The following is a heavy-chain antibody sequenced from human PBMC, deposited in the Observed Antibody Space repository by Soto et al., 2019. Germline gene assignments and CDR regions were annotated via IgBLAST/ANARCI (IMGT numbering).Heavy chain of an antibody. Sequence: QVQLQESGPGLVKPSETLSLTCTVSGGSISSYYWSWIRQPPGKGLEWIGYIYYSGSTNYNPSLKSRVTISVDTSKNQFSLKLSSVTAADTAVYYCARDGGRYDFWSGYYKDGGDYYYYYGMDVWGQGTTVTVSS. CDR2: IYYSGST. CDR1: GGSISSYY. CDR3: ARDGGRYDFWSGYYKDGGDYYYYYGMDV. J-gene: IGHJ6*02. V-gene: IGHV4-59*01. D-gene: IGHD3-3*01.